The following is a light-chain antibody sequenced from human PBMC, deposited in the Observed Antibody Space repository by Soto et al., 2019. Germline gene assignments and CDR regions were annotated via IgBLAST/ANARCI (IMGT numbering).Light chain of an antibody. CDR3: QQYGDSPPK. CDR1: QSVSSNS. Sequence: EIVLTQSPGTLSLSPGESATLSCRASQSVSSNSLAWYRRNPGQPPSLLIYGTSTRATDIPRRFSGSGSGTDFTLTITRLEPEDFAVYFCQQYGDSPPKFGQGTNVEVK. J-gene: IGKJ1*01. V-gene: IGKV3-20*01. CDR2: GTS.